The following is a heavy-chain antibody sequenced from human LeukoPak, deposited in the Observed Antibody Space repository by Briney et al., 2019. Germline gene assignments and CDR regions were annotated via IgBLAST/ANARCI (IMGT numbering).Heavy chain of an antibody. CDR3: ARSGGSSSSVRVDY. D-gene: IGHD6-6*01. Sequence: SETLSLTCTVSGGSISSYYWGWIRQPPGKGLEWIGYIYYNGSTKYNPSLKSRVTISVDASKNQFSLQLSSVTAADTAVYYCARSGGSSSSVRVDYWGQGTLVTVSS. J-gene: IGHJ4*02. CDR1: GGSISSYY. V-gene: IGHV4-59*01. CDR2: IYYNGST.